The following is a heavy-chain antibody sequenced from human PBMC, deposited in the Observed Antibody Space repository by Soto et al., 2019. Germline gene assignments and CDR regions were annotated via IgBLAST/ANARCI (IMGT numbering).Heavy chain of an antibody. V-gene: IGHV3-23*01. CDR1: GFTFSSYA. D-gene: IGHD6-6*01. CDR2: ISGSGGST. CDR3: AKQHQRIEARLGRYAVFDY. Sequence: PGGFLRLSCAASGFTFSSYAMSWVRQAPGEGLEWVSAISGSGGSTYYADSVKGRFTISRDNSKNTLYLKMNSLRAEDTAVYYWAKQHQRIEARLGRYAVFDYWGQGTLVTVSS. J-gene: IGHJ4*02.